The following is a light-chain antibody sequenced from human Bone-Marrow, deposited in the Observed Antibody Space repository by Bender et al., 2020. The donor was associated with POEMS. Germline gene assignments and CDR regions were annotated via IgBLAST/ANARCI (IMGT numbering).Light chain of an antibody. CDR2: SNN. CDR1: SSNIGSNI. Sequence: QSVLTQTPSASGTPGQSVTISFSGSSSNIGSNIVTWYQHLPGRAPKFLLDSNNQRPSGVPDRFSGSKSGTSASLAIGGLQAEDEADYYCAAWDDSLRGRVFGGGTKVTVL. V-gene: IGLV1-44*01. CDR3: AAWDDSLRGRV. J-gene: IGLJ3*02.